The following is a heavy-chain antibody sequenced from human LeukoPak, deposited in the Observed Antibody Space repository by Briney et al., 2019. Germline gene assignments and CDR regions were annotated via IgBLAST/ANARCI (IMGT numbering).Heavy chain of an antibody. J-gene: IGHJ4*02. CDR1: GFTFSSYS. CDR2: ISSSSSYI. CDR3: ARDKEDIIPGVIGWGPKLLRKGGYFDY. V-gene: IGHV3-21*01. Sequence: GGSLRLSCAASGFTFSSYSMNWVRQAPGKGLEWVSSISSSSSYIYYADSVTGRFTISRDNSKDTLYLQMNSLRGEDTAVYYCARDKEDIIPGVIGWGPKLLRKGGYFDYWGQGVLVTVSS. D-gene: IGHD2-2*02.